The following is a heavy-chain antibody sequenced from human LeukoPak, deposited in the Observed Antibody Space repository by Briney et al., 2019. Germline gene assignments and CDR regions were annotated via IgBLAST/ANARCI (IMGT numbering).Heavy chain of an antibody. Sequence: GWSLRLSCAASGFTFSSYAMSLVRRAPGKGLEWVCAISGSGGSTYYADSVKGRFTISRDNSKNTLYLQMNSLRAEDTAVYYCAKVGPEYYYDSSGYARGDFDYWGQGTLVPVSS. CDR1: GFTFSSYA. V-gene: IGHV3-23*01. CDR3: AKVGPEYYYDSSGYARGDFDY. CDR2: ISGSGGST. D-gene: IGHD3-22*01. J-gene: IGHJ4*02.